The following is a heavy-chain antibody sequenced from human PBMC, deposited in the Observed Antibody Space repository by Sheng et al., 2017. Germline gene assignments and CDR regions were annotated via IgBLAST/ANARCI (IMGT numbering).Heavy chain of an antibody. V-gene: IGHV3-66*01. CDR1: GFRVSNTY. CDR3: ARGPGSSWYYMDV. J-gene: IGHJ6*03. Sequence: EVQLAESGGGLVQPGGSLRLSCAGSGFRVSNTYMSWVRQAPGKGLEWVSLIYAGGNTYYADSVKGRFTISRDTSKKTLYLQLNSLRVEDTAVYYCARGPGSSWYYMDVWGPRGPRVTVSS. D-gene: IGHD6-6*01. CDR2: IYAGGNT.